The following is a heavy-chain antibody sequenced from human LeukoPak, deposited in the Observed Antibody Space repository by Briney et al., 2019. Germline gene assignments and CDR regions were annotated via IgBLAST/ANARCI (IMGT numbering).Heavy chain of an antibody. CDR2: INRIGRFM. CDR1: GFSFSIYN. J-gene: IGHJ4*02. V-gene: IGHV3-21*01. D-gene: IGHD6-13*01. Sequence: GGSLRLSCAASGFSFSIYNMIWVRQAPGKGLEWVSSINRIGRFMFYAGSVKGRFTISRDNSKNTLYLQMNSLRAEDTAVYYCAKRGTNSSSWAPFDYWGQGTLVTVSS. CDR3: AKRGTNSSSWAPFDY.